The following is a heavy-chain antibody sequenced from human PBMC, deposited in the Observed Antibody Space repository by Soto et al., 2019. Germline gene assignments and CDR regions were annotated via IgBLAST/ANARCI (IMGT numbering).Heavy chain of an antibody. V-gene: IGHV1-69*13. CDR1: GGTFSSYA. CDR2: IIPIFGTA. D-gene: IGHD6-13*01. J-gene: IGHJ6*02. Sequence: SVKVSWKASGGTFSSYAISWVRQAPGQGLEWMGGIIPIFGTANYAQKFQGRVTITADESTSTAYMELSSLRSEDTAVYYCARDGIAAAGFYYYGMDVWGQGTTVTVSS. CDR3: ARDGIAAAGFYYYGMDV.